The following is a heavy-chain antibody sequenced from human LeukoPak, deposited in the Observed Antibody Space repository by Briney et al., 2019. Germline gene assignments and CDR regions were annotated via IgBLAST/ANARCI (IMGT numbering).Heavy chain of an antibody. V-gene: IGHV4-34*01. J-gene: IGHJ5*02. CDR1: GGSFSGYY. CDR2: INHSGST. D-gene: IGHD2-2*02. Sequence: SETLSLTCAVYGGSFSGYYWSWIRQPPGKGLEWIGEINHSGSTNYNPSLKSRVTISVDTSKNQFSLKLSSVTAADTAVYYCARGRGRYCSSTSCYTGPYNWFDPWGQGTLVTVSS. CDR3: ARGRGRYCSSTSCYTGPYNWFDP.